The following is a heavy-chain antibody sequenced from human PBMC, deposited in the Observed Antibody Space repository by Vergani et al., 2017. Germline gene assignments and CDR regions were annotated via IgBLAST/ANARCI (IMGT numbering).Heavy chain of an antibody. Sequence: QVQLQESGPGLVKPSQTLSLTCTVSGGSISSGSYYWSWIRQPAGKGLEWIGRIYTSGSTNYNPSLKSRVTISVDTSKSQFSLKLSSVTAADTAVYYCAREYVVVVPAAIRVGYYYGMDVWGQGTTVTVSS. CDR2: IYTSGST. J-gene: IGHJ6*02. D-gene: IGHD2-2*02. V-gene: IGHV4-61*02. CDR3: AREYVVVVPAAIRVGYYYGMDV. CDR1: GGSISSGSYY.